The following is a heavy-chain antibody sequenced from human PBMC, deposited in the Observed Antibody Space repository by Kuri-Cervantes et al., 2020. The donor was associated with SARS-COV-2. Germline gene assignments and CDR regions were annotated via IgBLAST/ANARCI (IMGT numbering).Heavy chain of an antibody. J-gene: IGHJ6*03. CDR2: ISRSSSYI. V-gene: IGHV3-21*01. CDR3: ARDRWVAGYCSSTSCYFMDV. CDR1: GFTFSSYS. D-gene: IGHD2-2*01. Sequence: GESLKISCAASGFTFSSYSMNWVRQAPGKGLEWVSSISRSSSYIYYADSVKGRFTISRDNAKNTLYLQMNSLRAEDTAVYCCARDRWVAGYCSSTSCYFMDVWGKGTTVTVSS.